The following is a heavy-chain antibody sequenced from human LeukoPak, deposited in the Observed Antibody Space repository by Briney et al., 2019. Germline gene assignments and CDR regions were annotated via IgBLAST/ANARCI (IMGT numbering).Heavy chain of an antibody. CDR2: ISSSGSTI. Sequence: GGSLRLSCAASGFTFSSYEMNWVRQAPGKGLEWVSYISSSGSTIYYADSVKGRFTISRDNAKNSLYLQMNSLRAEDTAVYYCARSLGNMITGNQRRGKRRQNWFDPWGQGTLVTVSS. V-gene: IGHV3-48*03. CDR3: ARSLGNMITGNQRRGKRRQNWFDP. CDR1: GFTFSSYE. J-gene: IGHJ5*02. D-gene: IGHD3-16*01.